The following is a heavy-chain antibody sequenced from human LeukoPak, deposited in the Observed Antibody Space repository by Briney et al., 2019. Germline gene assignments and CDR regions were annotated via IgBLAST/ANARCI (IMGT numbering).Heavy chain of an antibody. CDR2: IYTSGST. V-gene: IGHV4-4*09. Sequence: SETLSLTCTVSGGSISSYYCSWIRQPPGKGLEWIGYIYTSGSTNYNPSLKSRVTISVDTSKNQFSLKLSSVTAADTAVYYCARRGAGFFDYWGQGTLVTVSS. CDR3: ARRGAGFFDY. CDR1: GGSISSYY. J-gene: IGHJ4*02. D-gene: IGHD3-10*01.